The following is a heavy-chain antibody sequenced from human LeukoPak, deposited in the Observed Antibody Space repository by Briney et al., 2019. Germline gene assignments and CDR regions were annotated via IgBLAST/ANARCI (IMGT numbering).Heavy chain of an antibody. CDR1: GGSFSGYY. V-gene: IGHV4-34*01. J-gene: IGHJ4*02. CDR2: YWHSATT. D-gene: IGHD2-21*01. CDR3: ARNKVMALAHYFDY. Sequence: SETLSLTCAVYGGSFSGYYWGWIRQRPGKGMEWIGTYWHSATTYYNPSLKSRVTISIDASKNQFSLKLSSVTAADTAVYYCARNKVMALAHYFDYWGPGTLVTVSS.